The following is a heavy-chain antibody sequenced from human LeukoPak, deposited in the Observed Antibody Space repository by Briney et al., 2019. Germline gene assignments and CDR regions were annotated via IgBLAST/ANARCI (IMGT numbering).Heavy chain of an antibody. CDR2: ISAYSGNT. CDR3: ARDDDGDEDYYYYGMDV. V-gene: IGHV1-18*04. J-gene: IGHJ6*04. D-gene: IGHD4-17*01. Sequence: ASVKVSCKASGYTFTSYGISWVRQAPGQGLEWMGWISAYSGNTNYAQKLQGRVTMTTDTSTSTAYMELRSLRSDDTAVYYCARDDDGDEDYYYYGMDVWGKGTTATVSS. CDR1: GYTFTSYG.